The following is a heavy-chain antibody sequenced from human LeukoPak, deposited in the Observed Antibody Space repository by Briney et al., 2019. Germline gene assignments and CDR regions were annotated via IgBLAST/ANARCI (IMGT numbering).Heavy chain of an antibody. J-gene: IGHJ4*02. CDR3: ARGGYYDSSGYYYPEDFMSFDY. D-gene: IGHD3-22*01. CDR2: ISYDGSNK. CDR1: GFTFSSYA. V-gene: IGHV3-30-3*01. Sequence: PGGSLRLSCAASGFTFSSYAMHWVRQAPGKGLEWVAVISYDGSNKYYADSVKGRFTISRDNSKNTLYLQMNSLRAEDTAVYYCARGGYYDSSGYYYPEDFMSFDYWGQGTLVTVSS.